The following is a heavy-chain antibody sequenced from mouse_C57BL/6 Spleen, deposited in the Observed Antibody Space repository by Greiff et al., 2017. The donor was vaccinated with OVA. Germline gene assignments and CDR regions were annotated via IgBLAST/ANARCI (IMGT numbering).Heavy chain of an antibody. Sequence: EVQLVESGGGLVKPGGSLKLSCAASGFTFSDYGMHWVRQAPEKGLEWVAYISSGSSTIYYADTVKGRFTISRDNAKNTLFLQMTSLRSEDTAMYYCARGPPGWFAYWGQGTLVTVSA. J-gene: IGHJ3*01. CDR3: ARGPPGWFAY. CDR2: ISSGSSTI. CDR1: GFTFSDYG. V-gene: IGHV5-17*01.